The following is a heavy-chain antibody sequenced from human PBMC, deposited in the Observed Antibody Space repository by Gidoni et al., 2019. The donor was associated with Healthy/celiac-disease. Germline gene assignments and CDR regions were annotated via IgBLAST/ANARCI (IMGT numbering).Heavy chain of an antibody. Sequence: EVQLVQSGAEVKKPGESLKISCKGSGSSFTSYWIGWVRQMPGKGLEGMGIIYPGDSDTRYSPSFQGQVTISADKSISTAYQQWSSLKASDTAMYYCARPLDGGKIEGGLAFDIWGQGTMVTVSS. CDR3: ARPLDGGKIEGGLAFDI. D-gene: IGHD3-16*01. J-gene: IGHJ3*02. V-gene: IGHV5-51*01. CDR2: IYPGDSDT. CDR1: GSSFTSYW.